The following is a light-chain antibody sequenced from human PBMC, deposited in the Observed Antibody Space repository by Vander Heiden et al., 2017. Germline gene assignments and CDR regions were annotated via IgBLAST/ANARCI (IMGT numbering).Light chain of an antibody. CDR3: QQYDNLPFT. V-gene: IGKV1-33*01. CDR2: DAS. J-gene: IGKJ5*01. CDR1: QAISNY. Sequence: DIQMTQFPPSLSASAGDPVTITSHASQAISNYLNWHQQTAGKAPKLLIYDASNLETGVPSRFSGSGSGTDFTFNISRLQPEDIATYYCQQYDNLPFTFGQGTRLEIK.